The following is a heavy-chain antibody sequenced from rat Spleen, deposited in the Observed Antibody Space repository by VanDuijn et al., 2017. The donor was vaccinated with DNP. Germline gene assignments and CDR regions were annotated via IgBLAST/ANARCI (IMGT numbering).Heavy chain of an antibody. Sequence: EVQLVESGGDLVQPGRSLKLFCAASGFTFSDYYMAWIRQAPTKGLEWVAYIHYDGGSSKYGDSVKGRFTISRDNARNTLYLQMNSLRSEDTATYYCARGGYYGYFYWGQGVMVTVSS. D-gene: IGHD1-6*01. CDR2: IHYDGGSS. J-gene: IGHJ2*01. CDR1: GFTFSDYY. V-gene: IGHV5-22*01. CDR3: ARGGYYGYFY.